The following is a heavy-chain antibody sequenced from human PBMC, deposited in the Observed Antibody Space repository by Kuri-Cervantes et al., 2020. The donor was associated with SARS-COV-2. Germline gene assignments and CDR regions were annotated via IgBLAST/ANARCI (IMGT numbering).Heavy chain of an antibody. CDR1: GFTVSSNY. Sequence: ETLSLTCAASGFTVSSNYMSWVRQAPGKGLEWVSVIYSGGSTYYADSVKGRFTISRHNSKNTLYLQMNSLRAEDTAVYYCARGTPYGFFYAFDIWGQGTMVTVSS. CDR2: IYSGGST. V-gene: IGHV3-53*04. D-gene: IGHD3-10*01. CDR3: ARGTPYGFFYAFDI. J-gene: IGHJ3*02.